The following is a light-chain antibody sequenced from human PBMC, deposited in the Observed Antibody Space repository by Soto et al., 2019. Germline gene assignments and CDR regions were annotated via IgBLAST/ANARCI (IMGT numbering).Light chain of an antibody. V-gene: IGKV3-20*01. CDR2: GAS. J-gene: IGKJ2*01. Sequence: EIVLTQSPGTLSLSPGERATLSCRASQSVSSSYLAWYQQKPGQAPRLLIYGASTRATGIPDRFSGSGSGTDFTLSISRLEPEDLAVYYCRLYGSSPVTFGQGTKLEIK. CDR3: RLYGSSPVT. CDR1: QSVSSSY.